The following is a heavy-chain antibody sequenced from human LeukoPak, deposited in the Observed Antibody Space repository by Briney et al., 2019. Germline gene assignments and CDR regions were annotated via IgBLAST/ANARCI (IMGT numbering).Heavy chain of an antibody. CDR2: IKQDGSEK. CDR1: EFSVGSNY. V-gene: IGHV3-7*01. Sequence: GGSLRLSCAASEFSVGSNYMTWVRQAPGKGLEWVANIKQDGSEKYYVDSVKGRFTISRDNAKNSLYLQMNSLRAEDTAVYYCAMFDAFDIWGQGTMVTVSS. J-gene: IGHJ3*02. CDR3: AMFDAFDI.